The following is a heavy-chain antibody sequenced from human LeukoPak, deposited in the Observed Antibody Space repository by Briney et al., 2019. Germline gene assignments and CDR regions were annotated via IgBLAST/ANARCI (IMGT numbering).Heavy chain of an antibody. V-gene: IGHV3-21*01. CDR3: ARMVTGYYFDY. J-gene: IGHJ4*02. CDR1: GFTFSSYS. CDR2: ISSSSSYI. D-gene: IGHD4-23*01. Sequence: GSLRLSCAASGFTFSSYSMNWVRQAPGKGLEWVSSISSSSSYIYYADSVKGRFTISRDNAKNSLYLQMNSLRAEDTAVYYCARMVTGYYFDYWGQGTLVTVSS.